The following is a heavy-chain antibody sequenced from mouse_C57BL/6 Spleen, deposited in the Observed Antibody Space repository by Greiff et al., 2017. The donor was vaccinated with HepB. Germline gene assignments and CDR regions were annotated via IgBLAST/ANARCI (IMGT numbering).Heavy chain of an antibody. CDR3: ARAITTVVDEYFDV. D-gene: IGHD1-1*01. V-gene: IGHV1-54*01. Sequence: VQLQQSGAELVRPGTSVKVSCKASGYAFTNYLIEWVKQRPGQGLEWIGVINPGSGGTNYNEKFKGKATLTADKSSSTAYMQLSSLTSEDSAVYFCARAITTVVDEYFDVWGTGTTVTVSS. CDR1: GYAFTNYL. J-gene: IGHJ1*03. CDR2: INPGSGGT.